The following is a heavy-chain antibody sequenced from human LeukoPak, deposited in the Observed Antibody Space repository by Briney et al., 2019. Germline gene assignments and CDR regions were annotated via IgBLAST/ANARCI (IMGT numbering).Heavy chain of an antibody. J-gene: IGHJ3*02. Sequence: TGGSLRLSCAASGFTFSSYSMNWVRQAPGKGLEWVSSISSSSSYIYYADSVKGRFTISRDNAKNSLYLQMNSLRAEDTAVYYCARRGAVTHAFDIWGQGTMVTVSS. CDR2: ISSSSSYI. CDR1: GFTFSSYS. V-gene: IGHV3-21*01. CDR3: ARRGAVTHAFDI. D-gene: IGHD4-17*01.